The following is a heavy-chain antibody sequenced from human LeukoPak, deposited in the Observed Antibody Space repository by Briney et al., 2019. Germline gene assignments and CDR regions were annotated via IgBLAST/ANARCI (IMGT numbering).Heavy chain of an antibody. CDR2: ISGGGGST. J-gene: IGHJ4*02. CDR3: ATSLGYCSGGSCPPSY. CDR1: GFTFGSYC. D-gene: IGHD2-15*01. Sequence: GGSLRLSCAASGFTFGSYCMSWVRQAPGKGLEWVSAISGGGGSTYYADSVKGRFTISRDNSKNTLYLQMNSLRAEDTAVYYCATSLGYCSGGSCPPSYWGQGSLVTVSS. V-gene: IGHV3-23*01.